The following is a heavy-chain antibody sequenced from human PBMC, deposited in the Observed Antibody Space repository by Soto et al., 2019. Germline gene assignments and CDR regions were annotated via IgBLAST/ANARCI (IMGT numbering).Heavy chain of an antibody. V-gene: IGHV1-18*04. CDR2: ISAYNGNT. CDR3: ARDQSYGDYVTNTLYYYYGMDV. Sequence: ASVKVSCKASGYTFTSYGISWVRQAPGQGLEWMGWISAYNGNTNYAQKLQGRVTMTTDTSTSTAYMELRSLRSDDTAVYYCARDQSYGDYVTNTLYYYYGMDVWGQGTTVTVSS. J-gene: IGHJ6*02. CDR1: GYTFTSYG. D-gene: IGHD4-17*01.